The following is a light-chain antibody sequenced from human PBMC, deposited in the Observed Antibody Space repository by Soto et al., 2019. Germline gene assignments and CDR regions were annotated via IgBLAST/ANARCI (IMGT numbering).Light chain of an antibody. Sequence: DIVMTQSPDSLAVSLGERATFNCKSSQSILDRSKNKYYLAWYQQKSGQPPKLLIYWSSLRESGLPDRFTGSGSGTDFTLTISSLQAEDVVVYYCQQYFTSPCTFGQGTKVEI. J-gene: IGKJ1*01. CDR1: QSILDRSKNKYY. CDR2: WSS. V-gene: IGKV4-1*01. CDR3: QQYFTSPCT.